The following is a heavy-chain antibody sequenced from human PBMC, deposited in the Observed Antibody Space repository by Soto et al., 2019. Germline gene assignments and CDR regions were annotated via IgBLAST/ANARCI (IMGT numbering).Heavy chain of an antibody. CDR1: GFTFRNYG. J-gene: IGHJ4*02. CDR2: IWNDGSNK. Sequence: GGSLRLSCAASGFTFRNYGMHWVRQAPGKGLEWVAVIWNDGSNKYYADSVKGRFTISRDNSKNTLYLQTNSLRAEDTAVYYCARVDSSSWYPAFDYWGQGTLVTVSS. CDR3: ARVDSSSWYPAFDY. V-gene: IGHV3-33*01. D-gene: IGHD6-13*01.